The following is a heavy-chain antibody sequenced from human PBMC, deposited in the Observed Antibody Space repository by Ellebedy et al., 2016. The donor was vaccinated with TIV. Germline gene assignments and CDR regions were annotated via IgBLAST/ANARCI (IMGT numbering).Heavy chain of an antibody. V-gene: IGHV1-69*04. CDR2: IIPMVGIA. CDR1: GGTFSNYA. J-gene: IGHJ4*02. Sequence: SVKVSXXASGGTFSNYAIGWVRQVPGQGLEWMGRIIPMVGIANYAQKFQARVTFTADKSTSTAYMELSSLRSEDTAVYYCARRDLRSGCLGYWGQGTLVTVSS. D-gene: IGHD6-19*01. CDR3: ARRDLRSGCLGY.